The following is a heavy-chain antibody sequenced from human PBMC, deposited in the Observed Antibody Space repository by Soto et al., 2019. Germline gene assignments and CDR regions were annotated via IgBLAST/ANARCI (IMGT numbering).Heavy chain of an antibody. CDR1: GFTFSSYA. J-gene: IGHJ6*02. D-gene: IGHD3-9*01. V-gene: IGHV3-23*01. Sequence: EVPLLESGGGLVQPGGSLRLSCAASGFTFSSYAMSWVRQAPGKGLEWVSAISGSGGSTYYADSVKGRFTISRDNSKNTLYLQMNSLRAEDTAVYYCAKHVWGITIFGGMDVWGQGTTVTVSS. CDR3: AKHVWGITIFGGMDV. CDR2: ISGSGGST.